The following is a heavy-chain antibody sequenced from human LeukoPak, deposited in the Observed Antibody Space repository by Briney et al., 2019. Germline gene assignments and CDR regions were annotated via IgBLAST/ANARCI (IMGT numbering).Heavy chain of an antibody. CDR1: GFDFSNYW. Sequence: GSLRLSCAASGFDFSNYWMSWVRQAPGKGLEWVANIKQDGSEKVYVDSVKDRFTISRDNAKNSLYLHMNSLRVEDTAVYYCARGGARYYYIDVWGKGTTVTVSS. D-gene: IGHD3-10*01. V-gene: IGHV3-7*01. J-gene: IGHJ6*03. CDR2: IKQDGSEK. CDR3: ARGGARYYYIDV.